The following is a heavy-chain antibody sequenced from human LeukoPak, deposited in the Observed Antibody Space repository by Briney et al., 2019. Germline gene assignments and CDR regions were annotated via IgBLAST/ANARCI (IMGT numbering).Heavy chain of an antibody. CDR1: EFTFSSYS. CDR3: ATGPRE. Sequence: GGSLRLSCAASEFTFSSYSMNWVRQAPGKGLEWVSYISSSSSTIYYADSVKGRFTISRDNAKNSLYLQMNSLRAEDTAVYYCATGPREWGQGTLVTVSS. V-gene: IGHV3-48*04. CDR2: ISSSSSTI. J-gene: IGHJ4*02.